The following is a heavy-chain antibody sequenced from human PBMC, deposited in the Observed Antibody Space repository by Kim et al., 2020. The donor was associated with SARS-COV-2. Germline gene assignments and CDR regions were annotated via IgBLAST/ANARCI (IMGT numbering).Heavy chain of an antibody. Sequence: GGSLRLSCAASGVTFNLYGMHWVRQAPGRGLEWVALIRYDGTKISYADSVKGRFTISRDDPKSTLYLQMNRLRADDTAVYYCARGDIVAMPGAWAAENPFDYWGQGTLVTVSS. CDR2: IRYDGTKI. J-gene: IGHJ4*02. V-gene: IGHV3-30*02. D-gene: IGHD5-12*01. CDR3: ARGDIVAMPGAWAAENPFDY. CDR1: GVTFNLYG.